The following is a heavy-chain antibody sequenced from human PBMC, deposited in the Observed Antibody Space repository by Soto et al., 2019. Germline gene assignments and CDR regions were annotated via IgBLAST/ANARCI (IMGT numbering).Heavy chain of an antibody. V-gene: IGHV4-59*01. D-gene: IGHD3-3*01. CDR2: IYYSGST. J-gene: IGHJ6*02. CDR3: ARVTYYDFWSGYYPHTDSYGMDV. CDR1: GGSISSYY. Sequence: PSETLSLTCTVSGGSISSYYWSWIRQPPGKGLEWIGYIYYSGSTNYNPSLKSRVTISVDTSKNQFSLKLSSVTAADTAVYYCARVTYYDFWSGYYPHTDSYGMDVWGQGTTVTVSS.